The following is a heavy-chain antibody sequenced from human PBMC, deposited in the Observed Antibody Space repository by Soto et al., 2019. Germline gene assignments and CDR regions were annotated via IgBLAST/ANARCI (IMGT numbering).Heavy chain of an antibody. CDR2: ISPSTSHI. J-gene: IGHJ6*02. CDR1: GFTFSSCT. D-gene: IGHD2-15*01. CDR3: SCCSGGACQQNYGMDV. V-gene: IGHV3-21*01. Sequence: EVHLVESGGGLVKPGGSLRLSCAVSGFTFSSCTMNWVRQAPGKGLEWVSSISPSTSHIYYADSVKGRFTISRDNAKNSMFLQMNSLRAEDTAVYYCSCCSGGACQQNYGMDVWGQGTTVNVSS.